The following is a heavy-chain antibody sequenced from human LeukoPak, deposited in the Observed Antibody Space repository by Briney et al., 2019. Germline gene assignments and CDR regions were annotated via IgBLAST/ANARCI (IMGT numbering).Heavy chain of an antibody. CDR3: ARDPKKYYSDSSGPFDY. CDR1: GYTFTSYG. V-gene: IGHV1-18*01. CDR2: ISGYNGNT. D-gene: IGHD3-22*01. Sequence: GASVKVSCKASGYTFTSYGISWVRQAPGQGLEWMGWISGYNGNTNYAQKLQGRVTMTTDTSTSTAYMELRSLRSDDTAVYYCARDPKKYYSDSSGPFDYWGQGTLVTVSS. J-gene: IGHJ4*02.